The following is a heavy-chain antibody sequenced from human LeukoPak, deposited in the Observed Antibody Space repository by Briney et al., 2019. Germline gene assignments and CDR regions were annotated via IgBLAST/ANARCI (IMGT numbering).Heavy chain of an antibody. CDR2: MHHSGSP. D-gene: IGHD3-10*01. J-gene: IGHJ4*02. CDR1: GYSIFSGYY. V-gene: IGHV4-38-2*01. Sequence: SLTLSLTCAVSGYSIFSGYYWGWVRPPPGKGLEWLGSMHHSGSPYYNPSLKSRVTISVDTSKNQFSLKLSSVTAADTAVYYCARGLSGSYYEYYFDYWGQGTLVTVSS. CDR3: ARGLSGSYYEYYFDY.